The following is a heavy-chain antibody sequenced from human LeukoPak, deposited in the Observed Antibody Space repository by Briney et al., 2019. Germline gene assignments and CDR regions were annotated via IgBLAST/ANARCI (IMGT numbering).Heavy chain of an antibody. CDR1: GRSISGSY. Sequence: SETLSLTCTVSGRSISGSYWSWIRQPQGKGLEWIAYMYNSGSTNYNHSLKSRVTISIDTSMNPFSLKLSSLTAADTAIYYCARGIESYGDYGYWGQGILVTVSS. V-gene: IGHV4-59*01. J-gene: IGHJ4*02. CDR2: MYNSGST. D-gene: IGHD4-17*01. CDR3: ARGIESYGDYGY.